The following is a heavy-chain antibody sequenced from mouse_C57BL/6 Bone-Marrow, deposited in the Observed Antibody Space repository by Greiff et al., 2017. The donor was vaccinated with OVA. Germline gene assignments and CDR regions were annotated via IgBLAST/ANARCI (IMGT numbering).Heavy chain of an antibody. V-gene: IGHV1-69*01. J-gene: IGHJ2*01. CDR3: AREEGMVCFDY. CDR1: GYTFTSYW. Sequence: QVQLQQSGAELVMPGASVKLSCKASGYTFTSYWMHWVKQRPGQGLEWIGEIDPSDSYTNYNQKFKGKSTLTVDKSSSTAYMQLSSLTSEDSAVYYGAREEGMVCFDYWGQGTTLTVSS. D-gene: IGHD2-10*02. CDR2: IDPSDSYT.